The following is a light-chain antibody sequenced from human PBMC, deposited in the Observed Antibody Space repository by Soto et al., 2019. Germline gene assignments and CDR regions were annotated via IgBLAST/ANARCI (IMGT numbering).Light chain of an antibody. Sequence: LSPSVGTLSFKPVDRDKISCRASQIVRSNSLAWYQQKPGQPPRLLIYDASSRHPGIPDRFSGSGSGTDFTLTISRLEPEDFAVYYCQQSATFSPGTKVDIK. CDR1: QIVRSNS. CDR3: QQSAT. V-gene: IGKV3-20*01. CDR2: DAS. J-gene: IGKJ3*01.